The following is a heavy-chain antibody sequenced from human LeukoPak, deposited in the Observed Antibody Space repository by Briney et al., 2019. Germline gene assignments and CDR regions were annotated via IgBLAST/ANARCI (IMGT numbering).Heavy chain of an antibody. D-gene: IGHD1-1*01. CDR1: GGSISSFY. CDR2: IYYSGST. V-gene: IGHV4-59*01. CDR3: ARVLERGETDY. Sequence: PSETLSLTCTVSGGSISSFYWSWIRQPPGKGLEWIGYIYYSGSTNYNPSLKSRVTISVDTSKNQFSLKLSSVTAADTAVYYCARVLERGETDYWGQGTLVTVSS. J-gene: IGHJ4*02.